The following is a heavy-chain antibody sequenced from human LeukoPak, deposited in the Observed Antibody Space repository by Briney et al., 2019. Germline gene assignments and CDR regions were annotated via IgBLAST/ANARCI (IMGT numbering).Heavy chain of an antibody. CDR1: GFTFSSYE. CDR3: ARGIGSSTWPLAL. Sequence: GGSLRLSCAASGFTFSSYEMNWVRQAPGKGLEWVSYISSSGSTRYYADSVKGRFTISRDNAKNSLYLQLNSLRAEDTAVYYCARGIGSSTWPLALWGQGTLVTVSS. V-gene: IGHV3-48*03. J-gene: IGHJ4*02. CDR2: ISSSGSTR. D-gene: IGHD6-13*01.